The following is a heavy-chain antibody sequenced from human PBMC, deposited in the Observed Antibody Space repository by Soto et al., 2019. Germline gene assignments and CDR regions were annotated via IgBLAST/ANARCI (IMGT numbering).Heavy chain of an antibody. CDR2: ISGSGGST. D-gene: IGHD2-15*01. Sequence: GGSLRLSCAASGFTFSSYAMSWVRQAPGKGLEWVSAISGSGGSTYYADSVKGRFTISRDNSKNTLYLQMNSLRAEDTAVYYCAKGVVAATAGYSYGPTNYWGQGTLVTVSS. CDR1: GFTFSSYA. CDR3: AKGVVAATAGYSYGPTNY. J-gene: IGHJ4*02. V-gene: IGHV3-23*01.